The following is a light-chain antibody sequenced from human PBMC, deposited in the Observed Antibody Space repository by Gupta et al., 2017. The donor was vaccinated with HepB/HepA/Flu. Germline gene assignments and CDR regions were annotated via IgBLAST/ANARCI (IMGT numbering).Light chain of an antibody. CDR2: DVS. V-gene: IGLV2-11*01. Sequence: QSALTQPRSVSGSPGQSVTISCTGTSSDVGGYNYVSWYQQHPGKAPKLMIYDVSKRPSGVPDRFSGSKSGNKASLTISGLQAEDEAEYYCCSYAGSYGVFGGGTKLTVL. CDR1: SSDVGGYNY. CDR3: CSYAGSYGV. J-gene: IGLJ2*01.